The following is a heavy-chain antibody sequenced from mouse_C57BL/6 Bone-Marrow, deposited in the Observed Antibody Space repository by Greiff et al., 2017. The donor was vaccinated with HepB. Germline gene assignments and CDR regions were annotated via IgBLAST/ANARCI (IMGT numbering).Heavy chain of an antibody. CDR3: AKHADYDYDGRHWYFDV. CDR1: GFSLTSYG. V-gene: IGHV2-9*01. Sequence: VKLVESGPGLVAPSQSLSITCTVSGFSLTSYGVDWVRQPPGKGLEWLGVIWGGGSTNYNSALMSRLSISKDNSKSQVFLKMNSLQTDDTAMYYCAKHADYDYDGRHWYFDVWGTGTTVTVSS. CDR2: IWGGGST. J-gene: IGHJ1*03. D-gene: IGHD2-4*01.